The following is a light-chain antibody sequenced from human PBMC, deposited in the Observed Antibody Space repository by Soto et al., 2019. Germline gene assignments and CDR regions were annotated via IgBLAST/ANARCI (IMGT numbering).Light chain of an antibody. Sequence: ETVLTQSPATLSLSPGDRATLSCRASESVRSYLAWYQQKPGQAPRLLIYNASKRATGIPARFIGSGSGTDFTLTVSSLEPDDFAIYYCQQRGDWEFTFGPGTRVDMK. CDR1: ESVRSY. V-gene: IGKV3-11*01. J-gene: IGKJ3*01. CDR3: QQRGDWEFT. CDR2: NAS.